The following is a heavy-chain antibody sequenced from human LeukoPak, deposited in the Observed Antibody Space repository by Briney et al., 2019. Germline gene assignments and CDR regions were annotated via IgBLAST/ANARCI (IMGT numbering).Heavy chain of an antibody. J-gene: IGHJ3*02. Sequence: SGGSLRLSCAASGFTFSSYSMNWVRQAPGKGLEWVSSISSNSSYIYYADSVKGRFTISRDNAKNSLYLQMNSLRAEDTAVYYCARDKSGYDSSGYYYYVDAFDIWGQGTMVIVSS. D-gene: IGHD3-22*01. CDR3: ARDKSGYDSSGYYYYVDAFDI. CDR2: ISSNSSYI. CDR1: GFTFSSYS. V-gene: IGHV3-21*01.